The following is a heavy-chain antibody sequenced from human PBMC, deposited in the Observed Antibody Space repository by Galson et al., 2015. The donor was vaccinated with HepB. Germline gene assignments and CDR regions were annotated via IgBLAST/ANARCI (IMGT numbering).Heavy chain of an antibody. J-gene: IGHJ4*02. CDR3: ARYYYDSSGSGGYFDY. CDR2: ISSSSSYI. Sequence: SLRLSCAASGFTFSSYSMNWVRQAPGKGLEWVSSISSSSSYIYYADSVKGRFTISRDNAKNSLYLQMNSLRAEDTAVYYCARYYYDSSGSGGYFDYWGQGTLVTVSS. V-gene: IGHV3-21*01. CDR1: GFTFSSYS. D-gene: IGHD3-22*01.